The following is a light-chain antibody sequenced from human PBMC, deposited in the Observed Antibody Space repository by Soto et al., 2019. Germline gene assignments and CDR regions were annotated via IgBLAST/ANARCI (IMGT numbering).Light chain of an antibody. V-gene: IGKV1-5*01. CDR1: QSISNW. Sequence: DIQMTQSPSTLSASVGDRVTITCWASQSISNWLAWYQQKPGKAPKLLIYAASSLESGVPSRFSGSGSGTEFTLTISSLQPGDFATYYCQHYKSWTFGQGTKVEIK. CDR2: AAS. J-gene: IGKJ1*01. CDR3: QHYKSWT.